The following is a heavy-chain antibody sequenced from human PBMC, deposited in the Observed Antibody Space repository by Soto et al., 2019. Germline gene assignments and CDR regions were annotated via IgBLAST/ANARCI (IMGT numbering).Heavy chain of an antibody. CDR1: GYSFTSYW. CDR2: IYPGDSDT. Sequence: PGESLKISCKGSGYSFTSYWIDWVRQMPGKGLEWMGIIYPGDSDTRYSPSFQGQVTISADKSISTAYLQWSSLKASDTAMYYCARQDSSPYYYMDVWGKGTTVTVSS. V-gene: IGHV5-51*01. J-gene: IGHJ6*03. CDR3: ARQDSSPYYYMDV. D-gene: IGHD6-13*01.